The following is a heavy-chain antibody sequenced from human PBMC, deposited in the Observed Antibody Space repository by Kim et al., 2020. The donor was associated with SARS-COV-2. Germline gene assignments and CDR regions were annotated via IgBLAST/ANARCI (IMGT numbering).Heavy chain of an antibody. CDR3: ARGEYSGYVVPFDY. Sequence: GGSLRLSCAASGFTFSSYSMNWVRQAPGKGLEWVSYISSNSSTIYYADSVKGRFTISRDNAKNTLYLQMNSLRAEDTAVYYCARGEYSGYVVPFDYWGQGSLVTLSS. D-gene: IGHD5-12*01. V-gene: IGHV3-48*04. J-gene: IGHJ4*02. CDR2: ISSNSSTI. CDR1: GFTFSSYS.